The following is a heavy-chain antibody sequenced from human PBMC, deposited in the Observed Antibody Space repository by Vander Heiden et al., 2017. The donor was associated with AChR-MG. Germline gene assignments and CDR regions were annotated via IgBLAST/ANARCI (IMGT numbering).Heavy chain of an antibody. J-gene: IGHJ6*02. D-gene: IGHD3-16*02. Sequence: EVQLVESGGGLVQPGRSLRLSCAASGFTFDAYAMHWVRQAPGKGLEWVSGISWNSGSIGYADSVKGRFTISRDNAKNSLYLQMNSLRAEETALYYCAKDSGMITFGGVIVIPSGMDVWGQGTTVTVSS. V-gene: IGHV3-9*01. CDR2: ISWNSGSI. CDR3: AKDSGMITFGGVIVIPSGMDV. CDR1: GFTFDAYA.